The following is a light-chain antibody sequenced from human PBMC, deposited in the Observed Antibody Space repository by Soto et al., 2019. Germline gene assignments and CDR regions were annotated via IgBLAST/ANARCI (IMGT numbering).Light chain of an antibody. V-gene: IGKV1-39*01. Sequence: DIKMTQSPSTLSASVGDRVTVTCRASQSISRYLNWYQQKPGKAPKLLIYAASSLQSGVPSRFSGSQSGTDFTLTISSLLPEDFATYYCQQSYSTPLTFGQGTKVDIK. CDR1: QSISRY. J-gene: IGKJ1*01. CDR2: AAS. CDR3: QQSYSTPLT.